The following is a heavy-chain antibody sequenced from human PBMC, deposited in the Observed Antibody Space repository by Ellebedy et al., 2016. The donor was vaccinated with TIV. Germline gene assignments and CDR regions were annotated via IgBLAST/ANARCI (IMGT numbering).Heavy chain of an antibody. V-gene: IGHV3-23*01. D-gene: IGHD3-3*01. CDR1: GFTFSSYA. CDR2: ISGSGGST. Sequence: GESLKISCAASGFTFSSYAMSWVRQAPGKGLEWVSAISGSGGSTYYADSVKGRFTISRDNSKNTLYLQMNSLKTEDTAVYYCTTDLRYFWSGYYSAEYFQHWGQGTLVTVSS. J-gene: IGHJ1*01. CDR3: TTDLRYFWSGYYSAEYFQH.